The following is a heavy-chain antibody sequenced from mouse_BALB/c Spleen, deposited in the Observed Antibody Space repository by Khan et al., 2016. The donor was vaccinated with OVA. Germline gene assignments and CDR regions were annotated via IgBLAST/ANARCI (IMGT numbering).Heavy chain of an antibody. CDR1: GYSFTNYY. Sequence: LEESGPELMKPWASVKISCKASGYSFTNYYIHWVIQSHGKSLEWIVYIDPFSGGTTYNQKFKGKATLTVDKSSSTAYLHLSNLTSEDSAVYYCTKHGFVAWFTYWGQGTLVTVSA. D-gene: IGHD2-2*01. V-gene: IGHV1S135*01. CDR2: IDPFSGGT. CDR3: TKHGFVAWFTY. J-gene: IGHJ3*01.